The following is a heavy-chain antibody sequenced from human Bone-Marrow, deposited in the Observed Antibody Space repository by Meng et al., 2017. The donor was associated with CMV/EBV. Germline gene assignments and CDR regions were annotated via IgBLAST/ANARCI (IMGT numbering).Heavy chain of an antibody. Sequence: SETLSLTCTVSGGSISSSSYYWGWIRQPPGKGLEWIGSIYYSGSTYYNPSLMSRVTISVDTSKNQFSLKLSSVTAADTAVYYCARDSPLASSKFDPWGQGTLVTVSS. CDR3: ARDSPLASSKFDP. CDR1: GGSISSSSYY. CDR2: IYYSGST. D-gene: IGHD3-3*02. V-gene: IGHV4-39*07. J-gene: IGHJ5*02.